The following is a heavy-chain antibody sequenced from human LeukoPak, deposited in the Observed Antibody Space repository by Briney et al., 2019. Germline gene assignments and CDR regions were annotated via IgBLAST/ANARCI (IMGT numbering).Heavy chain of an antibody. CDR3: ARSPIITWDRYYYYYGMDV. Sequence: KPSETLSLTCAVYGGSFSGYYWSWIRQPPGKGLEWIGEINHSGSTNYNPSLKSRVTISVDTSKNQFSLKLSSVTAADTAVYYCARSPIITWDRYYYYYGMDVWGQGTTVTVSS. CDR1: GGSFSGYY. CDR2: INHSGST. J-gene: IGHJ6*02. D-gene: IGHD3-22*01. V-gene: IGHV4-34*01.